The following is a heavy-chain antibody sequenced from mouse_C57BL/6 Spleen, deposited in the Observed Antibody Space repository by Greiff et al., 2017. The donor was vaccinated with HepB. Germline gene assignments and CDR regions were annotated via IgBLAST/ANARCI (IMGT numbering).Heavy chain of an antibody. J-gene: IGHJ4*01. CDR1: GFTFSDYG. Sequence: EVQVVESGGGLVQPGGSLKLSCAASGFTFSDYGMAWVRQAPRKGPEWVAFISNLAYSIYYADTVTGRFTISRENAKKTLYLEMSSLRSEDTAMYYCARHGVRAMDYWGQRTSVTVSS. CDR2: ISNLAYSI. CDR3: ARHGVRAMDY. V-gene: IGHV5-15*01. D-gene: IGHD3-2*02.